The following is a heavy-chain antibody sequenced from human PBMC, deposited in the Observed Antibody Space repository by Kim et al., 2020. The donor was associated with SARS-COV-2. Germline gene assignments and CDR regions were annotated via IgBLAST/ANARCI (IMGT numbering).Heavy chain of an antibody. CDR2: ISSSGSTM. Sequence: GGSLRLSCAASGFTFSSYEMNWVRQAPGKGLEWVSYISSSGSTMFYADSVKGRFTISRDNAKNSLYLQMNSLRADDTALYYCARGAFEGYGGSNDAFDIWGQGTMVTVSS. D-gene: IGHD4-17*01. J-gene: IGHJ3*02. V-gene: IGHV3-48*03. CDR3: ARGAFEGYGGSNDAFDI. CDR1: GFTFSSYE.